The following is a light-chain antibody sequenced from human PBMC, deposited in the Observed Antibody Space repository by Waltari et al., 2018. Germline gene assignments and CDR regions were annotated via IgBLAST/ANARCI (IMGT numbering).Light chain of an antibody. Sequence: QAVLTQPSSLSASPGASARLTCTLHSGINVADRKRYWYQQKPGRPPQYLLRLRSDLDTQQASGLPNRFSGSKDGSANAGILLISGRQSEDEADDYCMIWHSSASVVGGGTTLTVL. CDR2: LRSDLDT. CDR1: SGINVADRK. CDR3: MIWHSSASV. V-gene: IGLV5-45*03. J-gene: IGLJ2*01.